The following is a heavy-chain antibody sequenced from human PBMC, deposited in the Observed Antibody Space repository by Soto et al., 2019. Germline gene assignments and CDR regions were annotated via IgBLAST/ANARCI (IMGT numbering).Heavy chain of an antibody. CDR3: AKAAGLRSGRSYFDY. CDR1: GFTVSSNY. Sequence: EVQLVESGGGLIQPGGSLRLSCAASGFTVSSNYMSWVRQAPGKGLEWVSAISGSGGSTYYADSVKGRFTISRDNSKNTLYLQMNSLRAEDTAVYYWAKAAGLRSGRSYFDYWGQGTLVTVSS. J-gene: IGHJ4*02. V-gene: IGHV3-23*04. CDR2: ISGSGGST. D-gene: IGHD5-12*01.